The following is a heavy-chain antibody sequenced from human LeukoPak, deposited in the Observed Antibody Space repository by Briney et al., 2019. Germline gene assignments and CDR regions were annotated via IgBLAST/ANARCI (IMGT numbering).Heavy chain of an antibody. CDR1: GASIRSGDYY. J-gene: IGHJ5*02. D-gene: IGHD3-10*01. Sequence: SETLSLTCTVSGASIRSGDYYWSWIRQPPGKGLEWIGYVYDSGSTYYNPSLKSRVTISVDTSKNQFSLNLSSVTAADTAVYYCARRSAMPGTMNWFDPWGQGTLVTVSS. CDR3: ARRSAMPGTMNWFDP. CDR2: VYDSGST. V-gene: IGHV4-30-4*01.